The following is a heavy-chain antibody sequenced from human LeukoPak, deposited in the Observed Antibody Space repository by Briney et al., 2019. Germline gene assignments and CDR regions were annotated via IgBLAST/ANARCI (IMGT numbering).Heavy chain of an antibody. CDR1: GYNFPTYW. CDR3: ARLDYGGSEVVDY. Sequence: GESLKISCKGSGYNFPTYWIAWVRQMPGKVLEWMGIIYPDDSDIRYSPSFQGQVTISADKSINTAYLQWSRLKASNTAMFYCARLDYGGSEVVDYWGQGTLVTVSS. V-gene: IGHV5-51*01. J-gene: IGHJ4*02. D-gene: IGHD4-23*01. CDR2: IYPDDSDI.